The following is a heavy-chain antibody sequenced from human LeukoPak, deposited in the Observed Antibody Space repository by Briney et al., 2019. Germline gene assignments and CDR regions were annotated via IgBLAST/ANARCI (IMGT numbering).Heavy chain of an antibody. J-gene: IGHJ4*02. D-gene: IGHD1-7*01. CDR2: INHSGST. Sequence: GSLRLSCEASGFTFSSYGMSWIRQPPGKGLEWIGEINHSGSTNYNPSLKSRVTISVDTSKNQFSLKLSSVTAADTAVYYCARGQLELRALDYWGQGTLGTVSS. CDR3: ARGQLELRALDY. CDR1: GFTFSSYG. V-gene: IGHV4-34*01.